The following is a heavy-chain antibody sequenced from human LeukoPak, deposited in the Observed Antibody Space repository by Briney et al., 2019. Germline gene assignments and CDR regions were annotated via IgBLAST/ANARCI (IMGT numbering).Heavy chain of an antibody. V-gene: IGHV3-7*01. Sequence: GGSLRLSCAASGFTFSDYYMSWVRQAPGKGLEWVAHIKQDGSEKYYVDSVKGRFTISRDNSKNTLYLQMNSLRAEDTAVYYCARDVSGSYSDYWGQGTLVTVSS. CDR1: GFTFSDYY. D-gene: IGHD1-26*01. J-gene: IGHJ4*02. CDR2: IKQDGSEK. CDR3: ARDVSGSYSDY.